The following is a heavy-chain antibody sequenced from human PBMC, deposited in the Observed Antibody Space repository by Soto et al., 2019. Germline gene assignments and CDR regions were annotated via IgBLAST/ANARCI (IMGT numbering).Heavy chain of an antibody. CDR2: IYWNDDK. V-gene: IGHV2-5*01. J-gene: IGHJ2*01. D-gene: IGHD6-19*01. CDR3: AHIPVGGTWYFDR. CDR1: GFSLSTSAAG. Sequence: SGPTLVNPTQTLTLTCTLSGFSLSTSAAGVGWIRRPPGKALEWLGLIYWNDDKRYSPALKSRLTIPKDTSNNQVFLRMTNLDPVDTATYHCAHIPVGGTWYFDRWGRGTLVTVSS.